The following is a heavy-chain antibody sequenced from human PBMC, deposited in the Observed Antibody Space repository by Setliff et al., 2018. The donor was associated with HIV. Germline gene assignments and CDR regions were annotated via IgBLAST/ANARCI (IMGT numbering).Heavy chain of an antibody. J-gene: IGHJ4*02. CDR3: ARDFCGSSCSSGYGYFDH. CDR2: ISGSGTTT. CDR1: GFTFSTYA. Sequence: PGGSLRLSCAASGFTFSTYAMSWVRQAPGKGLEWVSVISGSGTTTYYADSVKGRFTISRDNSKNTVYLQMNSLRADDTAVYYCARDFCGSSCSSGYGYFDHWGQGTLVTVSS. D-gene: IGHD2-15*01. V-gene: IGHV3-23*01.